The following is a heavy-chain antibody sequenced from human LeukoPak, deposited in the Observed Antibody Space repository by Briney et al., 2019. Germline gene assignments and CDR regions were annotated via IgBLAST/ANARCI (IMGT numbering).Heavy chain of an antibody. D-gene: IGHD3-3*01. CDR1: GFTFSSHA. Sequence: PGGALRLSCAASGFTFSSHAMSWGRQAPGKGLGGGPVISGSGGSTYYADSANGRFTISRDNSKNTLYLQMNSLRAEDTAVYYCAKHYDFWSGYFAYWGQGTLVTVSS. J-gene: IGHJ4*02. CDR2: ISGSGGST. V-gene: IGHV3-23*01. CDR3: AKHYDFWSGYFAY.